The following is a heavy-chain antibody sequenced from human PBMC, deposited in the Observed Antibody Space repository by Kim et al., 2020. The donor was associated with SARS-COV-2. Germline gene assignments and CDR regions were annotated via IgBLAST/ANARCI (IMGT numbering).Heavy chain of an antibody. Sequence: GGSLRLSCAASGFTFSSYGMHWVRQAPGKGLEWVAVISYDGSNKYYADSVKGRFTISRDNSKNTLYLQMNSLRAEDTAVYYCAKATIVVVITGDLDYWGQGTLVTVSS. V-gene: IGHV3-30*18. D-gene: IGHD3-22*01. CDR1: GFTFSSYG. CDR2: ISYDGSNK. CDR3: AKATIVVVITGDLDY. J-gene: IGHJ4*02.